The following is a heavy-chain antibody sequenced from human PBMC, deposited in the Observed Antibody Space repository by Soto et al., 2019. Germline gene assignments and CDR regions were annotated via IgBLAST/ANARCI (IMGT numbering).Heavy chain of an antibody. V-gene: IGHV3-64D*09. CDR2: ISSNGGST. D-gene: IGHD6-13*01. Sequence: GGSLRLSCSASGFTFSSYAMHWVRQAPWKGLEYVSAISSNGGSTYYADSVKGRFTISRDNSKNTLYLQMSSLRAEDTAVYYCVIAAAGTAFDIWGQGTMVTVSS. CDR1: GFTFSSYA. J-gene: IGHJ3*02. CDR3: VIAAAGTAFDI.